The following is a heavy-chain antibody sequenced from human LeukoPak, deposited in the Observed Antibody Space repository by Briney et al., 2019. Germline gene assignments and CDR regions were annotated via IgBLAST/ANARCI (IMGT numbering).Heavy chain of an antibody. CDR3: ARVSSGSTNWFDP. Sequence: GGSLRLSCAASGFTFSSYAMHWVRQAPGKGLEWVAVISYDGSNKYYADSVKGRFTISRDNSKNTLYLQMNSLRAEDTAVYYCARVSSGSTNWFDPWGQGTLVTVSS. CDR2: ISYDGSNK. V-gene: IGHV3-30-3*01. J-gene: IGHJ5*02. D-gene: IGHD1-26*01. CDR1: GFTFSSYA.